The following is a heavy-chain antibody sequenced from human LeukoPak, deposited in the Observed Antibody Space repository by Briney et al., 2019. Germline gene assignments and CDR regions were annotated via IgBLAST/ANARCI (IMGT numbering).Heavy chain of an antibody. CDR2: IWYDGSNK. D-gene: IGHD6-13*01. V-gene: IGHV3-33*01. J-gene: IGHJ6*02. CDR3: ARDLQQLDPYYYCGMDV. Sequence: GGSLRLSCAASGFTFSSSGMHWVRQAPGKGRKWVAVIWYDGSNKYYADSVKGRFTISRDNSKNTLYLQMNSLRAEDTAVYYCARDLQQLDPYYYCGMDVWGQGTTVTVSS. CDR1: GFTFSSSG.